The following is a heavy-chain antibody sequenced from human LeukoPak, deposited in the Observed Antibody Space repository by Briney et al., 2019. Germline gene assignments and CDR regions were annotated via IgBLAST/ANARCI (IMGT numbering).Heavy chain of an antibody. D-gene: IGHD3-10*01. CDR1: GFTFSDHY. J-gene: IGHJ6*02. CDR3: VRVQGIWYGLDV. CDR2: IRNKANHYTT. V-gene: IGHV3-72*01. Sequence: GGSLRLSCAASGFTFSDHYLDWVRQAPGKGLEWVGRIRNKANHYTTEYAASEKDRFTISRDDSKNSLYLQMNGLKTEDSAVYYCVRVQGIWYGLDVWGQGTTISVSS.